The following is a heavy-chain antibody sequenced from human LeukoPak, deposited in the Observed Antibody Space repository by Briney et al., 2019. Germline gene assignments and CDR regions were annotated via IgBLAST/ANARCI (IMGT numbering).Heavy chain of an antibody. Sequence: PGGSLRLSCAASGFTFSSYSMNWVRQAPGKGLEWVSSISSSSSYIYYADSVKGRFTISRDNAKNSLYLQMNSLRAEDTAVYYCARASSGWYLFDYWGQGTLVTVSS. CDR2: ISSSSSYI. D-gene: IGHD6-19*01. V-gene: IGHV3-21*01. CDR1: GFTFSSYS. J-gene: IGHJ4*02. CDR3: ARASSGWYLFDY.